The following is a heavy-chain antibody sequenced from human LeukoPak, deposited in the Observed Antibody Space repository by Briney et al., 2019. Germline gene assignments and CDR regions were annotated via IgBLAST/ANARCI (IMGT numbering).Heavy chain of an antibody. J-gene: IGHJ5*02. CDR1: GFTFSSYS. V-gene: IGHV3-21*01. D-gene: IGHD1-1*01. CDR3: ATTTQSKCVLSP. Sequence: PGGSLILSCAASGFTFSSYSMNWVRQAPGKGLERVSSISSSSSYIYYADSVNGRFTISRDNDKSSLYLQMNSLRAEDTAVYYCATTTQSKCVLSPWGQGTLVTVSS. CDR2: ISSSSSYI.